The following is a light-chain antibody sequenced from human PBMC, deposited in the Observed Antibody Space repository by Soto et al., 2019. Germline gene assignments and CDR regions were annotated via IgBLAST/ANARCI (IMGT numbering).Light chain of an antibody. Sequence: DIQMNQSPSTLSASVGDRVTITCRASQSISSWLAWYQQKPGKAPNLLIYKASSLESGVPSRFSGSGSGTEFTLTISSLQPDDFATYYCQQYNSYPCTFGQGTKVDIK. CDR3: QQYNSYPCT. J-gene: IGKJ2*02. CDR1: QSISSW. V-gene: IGKV1-5*03. CDR2: KAS.